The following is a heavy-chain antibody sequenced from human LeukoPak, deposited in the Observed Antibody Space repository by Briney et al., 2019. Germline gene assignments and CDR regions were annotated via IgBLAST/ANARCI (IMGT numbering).Heavy chain of an antibody. CDR3: ARHVESLEWELPSPLDY. D-gene: IGHD1-26*01. CDR2: IYYSGST. J-gene: IGHJ4*02. CDR1: GGSISSSSYY. Sequence: ASETLSLTCTVSGGSISSSSYYWGWIRQPPGKGLEWIGSIYYSGSTYYNPSLKSRVTISVDTSKNQFSLKLSSVTAADTAVYYCARHVESLEWELPSPLDYWGQGTLVTVSS. V-gene: IGHV4-39*01.